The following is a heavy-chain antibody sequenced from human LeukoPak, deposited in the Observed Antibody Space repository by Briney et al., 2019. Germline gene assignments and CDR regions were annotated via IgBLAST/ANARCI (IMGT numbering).Heavy chain of an antibody. D-gene: IGHD3-16*02. CDR1: GGSISNSNYY. CDR2: IHYTGDT. CDR3: ARCEATKGGNYQGAFDV. Sequence: SETLSLTCTVSGGSISNSNYYWGWIRQPPGKGLEWIANIHYTGDTYCNPSLRSRLTMSVDTSRNQFSLKLSSVTAADTARFYCARCEATKGGNYQGAFDVWGQGTVVTVSS. V-gene: IGHV4-39*07. J-gene: IGHJ3*01.